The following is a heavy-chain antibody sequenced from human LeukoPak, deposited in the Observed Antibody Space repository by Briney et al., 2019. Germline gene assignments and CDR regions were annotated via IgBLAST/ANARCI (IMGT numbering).Heavy chain of an antibody. V-gene: IGHV4-59*01. CDR2: IYYSGST. D-gene: IGHD3-10*01. CDR1: GGSISSYY. CDR3: ARVGGSNYYYYGMDV. J-gene: IGHJ6*02. Sequence: PSETLSLTCAVSGGSISSYYWSWIRQPPGKGLEWIGYIYYSGSTNYNPSLKSRVTISVDTSKNQFSLKLSSVTAADTAVYYCARVGGSNYYYYGMDVWGQGTTVTVSS.